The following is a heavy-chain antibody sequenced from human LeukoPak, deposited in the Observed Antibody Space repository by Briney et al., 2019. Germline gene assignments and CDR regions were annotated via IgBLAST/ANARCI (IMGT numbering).Heavy chain of an antibody. D-gene: IGHD3-10*01. CDR2: IIPILGIA. J-gene: IGHJ4*02. CDR3: AKNYGSGSYSDFDY. V-gene: IGHV1-69*04. CDR1: GGTFSSYA. Sequence: GASVKVSYKASGGTFSSYAISWVRQAPGQGLEWMGRIIPILGIANYAQKFQGRVTITADKSTSTAYMELSSLRSEDTAVYYCAKNYGSGSYSDFDYWGQGTLVTVSS.